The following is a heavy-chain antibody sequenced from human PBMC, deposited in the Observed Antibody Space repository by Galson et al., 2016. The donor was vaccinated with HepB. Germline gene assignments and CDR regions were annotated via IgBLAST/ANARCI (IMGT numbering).Heavy chain of an antibody. CDR3: GRDRGYCGDCSCYGHGGVDV. D-gene: IGHD2-15*01. J-gene: IGHJ6*02. Sequence: SLRLSCAGSGFSFSSYGMHWVRQAPGKGLEWVAVLWYDATNKVYIDSVKGRFTISKDNFKNTLDLQMNSLRVEDTAVYYCGRDRGYCGDCSCYGHGGVDVWGQGTTVTVSS. CDR1: GFSFSSYG. V-gene: IGHV3-33*01. CDR2: LWYDATNK.